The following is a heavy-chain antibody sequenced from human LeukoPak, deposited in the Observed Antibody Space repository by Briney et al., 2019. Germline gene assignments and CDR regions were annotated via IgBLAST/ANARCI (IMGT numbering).Heavy chain of an antibody. D-gene: IGHD6-13*01. Sequence: ASVKVSCKASGYTFTSYDINWVRQATGQGLEGMGWMNPNSGNTGYAQKFQGRVTMTRNTSISTAYMELSSLRSEDTAVYYCAGGFSSSWYGGSWFDPWGQGTLVTVSS. V-gene: IGHV1-8*01. J-gene: IGHJ5*02. CDR2: MNPNSGNT. CDR1: GYTFTSYD. CDR3: AGGFSSSWYGGSWFDP.